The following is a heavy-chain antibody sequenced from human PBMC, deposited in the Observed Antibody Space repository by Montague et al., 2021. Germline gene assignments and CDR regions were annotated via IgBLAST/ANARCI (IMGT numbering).Heavy chain of an antibody. CDR3: ARINKELGSENGQWLDRHY. J-gene: IGHJ4*02. CDR2: IEWDDQK. Sequence: PALVKPTQTLTLTCSLSGFSLSSIGTCVSWIRQPPGKALEWLALIEWDDQKYYTKSLAARLTISRDTSQNQVVLRMTDLDPVDTATYFCARINKELGSENGQWLDRHYWGQG. D-gene: IGHD6-19*01. CDR1: GFSLSSIGTC. V-gene: IGHV2-70*01.